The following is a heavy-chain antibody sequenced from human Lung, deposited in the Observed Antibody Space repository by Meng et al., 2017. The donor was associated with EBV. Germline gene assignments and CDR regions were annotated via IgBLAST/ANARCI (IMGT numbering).Heavy chain of an antibody. J-gene: IGHJ4*02. V-gene: IGHV4-34*01. CDR1: GRSFSSSY. CDR2: INYSGIT. Sequence: QVQLPHWVADLLKPSETLPLTCVVSGRSFSSSYWSWIRQPPGKGLEWIGQINYSGITNYNPSLKSRVTISVDTSKNQFSLSLNSVTAXXTAVXXXARGGTSSAPFDYWGQGTLVTVSS. D-gene: IGHD2-2*01. CDR3: ARGGTSSAPFDY.